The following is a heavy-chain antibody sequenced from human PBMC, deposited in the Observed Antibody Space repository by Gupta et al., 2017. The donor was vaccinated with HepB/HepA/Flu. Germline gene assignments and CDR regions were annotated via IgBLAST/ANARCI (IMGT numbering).Heavy chain of an antibody. J-gene: IGHJ6*02. D-gene: IGHD5-18*01. CDR3: AREAVDTAMVTVDYYGMDV. CDR1: GFTFSSYS. Sequence: EVQLVESGGGLVKPGGSLRLSCAASGFTFSSYSMNWVRQAPGKGLEWVSSISSSSSYIYYADSVKGRFTISRDNAKNSLYLQMNSLRAEDTAVYYCAREAVDTAMVTVDYYGMDVWGQGTTVTVPS. V-gene: IGHV3-21*01. CDR2: ISSSSSYI.